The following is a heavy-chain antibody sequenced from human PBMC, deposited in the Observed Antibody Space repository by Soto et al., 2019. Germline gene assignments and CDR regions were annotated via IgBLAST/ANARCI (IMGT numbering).Heavy chain of an antibody. D-gene: IGHD5-18*01. CDR3: ASASPVVTDV. J-gene: IGHJ6*02. CDR2: IYYSGST. V-gene: IGHV4-30-4*01. CDR1: GGSISSRNW. Sequence: SETLCLTCAVSGGSISSRNWWGWIRQPPGKGLEWIGYIYYSGSTYYNPSLKSRVTISVDTSKNQFSLKLSSVTAADTAVYYCASASPVVTDVWGQGTTVTVSS.